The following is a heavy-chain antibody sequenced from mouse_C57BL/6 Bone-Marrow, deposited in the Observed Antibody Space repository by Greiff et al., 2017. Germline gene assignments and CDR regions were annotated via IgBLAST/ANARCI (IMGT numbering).Heavy chain of an antibody. D-gene: IGHD1-1*01. CDR2: IDPNSGGT. CDR3: ARNRLYYGSSYEYFDV. Sequence: QVQLQQPGAELVKPGASVKLSCKASGYTFTSYWMHWVKQRPGRGLEWIGRIDPNSGGTKYNEKFKSKATLTVDKPSSTAYMQLSSLTSEDSAVYYCARNRLYYGSSYEYFDVWGTGTTVTVSS. J-gene: IGHJ1*03. CDR1: GYTFTSYW. V-gene: IGHV1-72*01.